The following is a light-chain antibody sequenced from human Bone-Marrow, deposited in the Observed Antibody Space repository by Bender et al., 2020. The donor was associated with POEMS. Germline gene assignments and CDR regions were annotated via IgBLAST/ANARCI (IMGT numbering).Light chain of an antibody. Sequence: SYVLTQPPSVSVAPGQTARISCGGDDIGTKTVHWYQQRPGQAPVLVLYDDTNRPPGIPERFSGSNSGNTATPTISGTQAMDEADYYCQAWDRATAFFGGGTTLTVL. V-gene: IGLV3-21*02. CDR1: DIGTKT. CDR3: QAWDRATAF. J-gene: IGLJ2*01. CDR2: DDT.